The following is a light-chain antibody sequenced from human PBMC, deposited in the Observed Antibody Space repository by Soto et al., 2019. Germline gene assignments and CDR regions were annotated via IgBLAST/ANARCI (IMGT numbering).Light chain of an antibody. J-gene: IGKJ1*01. V-gene: IGKV3-20*01. CDR1: QTVLNNY. CDR2: GAS. Sequence: EIVLTQSPGTLSLSPGERATLSCRASQTVLNNYLTWYQQKPGQAPRRLIFGASFRATGIPDRFSGSGSGTDFTLTISRLEPEDSAVYYCQQYSTSPTTFGQGTKVEIK. CDR3: QQYSTSPTT.